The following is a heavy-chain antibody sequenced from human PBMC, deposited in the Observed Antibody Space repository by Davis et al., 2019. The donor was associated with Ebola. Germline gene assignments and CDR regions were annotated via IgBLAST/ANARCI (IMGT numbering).Heavy chain of an antibody. CDR1: GGTFSSYT. Sequence: SVKVSCKASGGTFSSYTISWVRQAPGQGLEWMGRIIPILGIANYAQKFQGRVTITADKSTSTAYMELSSLRSEDTAVYYCARRRPYSSSWYYFDYWGQGTLVTVSS. D-gene: IGHD6-13*01. V-gene: IGHV1-69*02. CDR3: ARRRPYSSSWYYFDY. CDR2: IIPILGIA. J-gene: IGHJ4*02.